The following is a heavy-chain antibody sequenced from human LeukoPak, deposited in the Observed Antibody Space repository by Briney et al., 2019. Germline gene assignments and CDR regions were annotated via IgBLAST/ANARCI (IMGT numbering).Heavy chain of an antibody. CDR2: ISYDGSSK. D-gene: IGHD2-21*02. J-gene: IGHJ1*01. Sequence: GGSLRLSCAASGFTFSSYAMHWVRQAPGKGLEWVAVISYDGSSKYYADSVKGRFTISRDNSKNTLYLQVNSLRAEDTAMYYCAKDGDWGRYKHWGQGTLVTVSS. CDR3: AKDGDWGRYKH. CDR1: GFTFSSYA. V-gene: IGHV3-30*04.